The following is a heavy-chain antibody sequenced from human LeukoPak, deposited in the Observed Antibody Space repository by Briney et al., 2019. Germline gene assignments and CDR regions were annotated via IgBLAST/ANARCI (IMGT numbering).Heavy chain of an antibody. V-gene: IGHV1-3*01. J-gene: IGHJ6*02. D-gene: IGHD1-26*01. CDR1: GYTFTSYA. CDR2: INAGNGNT. Sequence: ASVKVSCKASGYTFTSYAMHWVRQAPGQRLEWMGWINAGNGNTKFSQKFQGRVTITRDTSASTAYMELSSLRSEDTAVYYCARFLGGSYGMDVWGQGTTVTVSS. CDR3: ARFLGGSYGMDV.